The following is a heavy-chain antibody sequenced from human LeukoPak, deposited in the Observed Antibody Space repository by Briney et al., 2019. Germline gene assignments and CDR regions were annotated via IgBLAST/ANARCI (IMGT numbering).Heavy chain of an antibody. J-gene: IGHJ4*02. CDR2: IKQDGSEK. Sequence: GGSLRLSCVASGFTLGSHAMSWVRQAPGKGLEWVANIKQDGSEKYYVDSVRGRFTISRDNAKNSLYLQMNSLRAEDTAVYYCAREFYGDYVDWGQGTLVTVSS. CDR3: AREFYGDYVD. D-gene: IGHD4-17*01. CDR1: GFTLGSHA. V-gene: IGHV3-7*03.